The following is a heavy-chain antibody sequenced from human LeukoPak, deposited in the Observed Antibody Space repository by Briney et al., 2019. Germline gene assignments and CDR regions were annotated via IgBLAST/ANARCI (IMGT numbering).Heavy chain of an antibody. D-gene: IGHD6-13*01. CDR2: NYYSGST. V-gene: IGHV4-39*01. CDR1: GGSISSSSYY. CDR3: ARIVGSSWYLNYYYGMDV. J-gene: IGHJ6*02. Sequence: SETLSLTCTVSGGSISSSSYYWGWIRQPPGKGLEWIGSNYYSGSTYYNPSLKSRVTISVDTSKNQFSLKLSSVTAADTAVYYCARIVGSSWYLNYYYGMDVWGQGTTVTVSS.